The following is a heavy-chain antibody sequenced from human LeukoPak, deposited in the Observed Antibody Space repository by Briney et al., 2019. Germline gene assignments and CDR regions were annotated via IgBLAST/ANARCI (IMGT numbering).Heavy chain of an antibody. CDR1: GGSISSYY. D-gene: IGHD4-23*01. J-gene: IGHJ6*03. Sequence: PSETLSLTCTVSGGSISSYYWSWIRQPPGEGLEWIGYIYYSGSTNYNPSLKSRVTISVDTSKNQFSLKLSSVTAADTAVYYCARSMDGGNSGGGGYYYYYYMDVWGKGTTVTVSS. CDR3: ARSMDGGNSGGGGYYYYYYMDV. V-gene: IGHV4-59*01. CDR2: IYYSGST.